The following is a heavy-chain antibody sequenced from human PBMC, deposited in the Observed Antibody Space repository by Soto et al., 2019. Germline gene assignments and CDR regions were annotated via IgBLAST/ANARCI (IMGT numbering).Heavy chain of an antibody. CDR3: TTVQYYYDSSGYYYSDY. Sequence: GGSLRLSCAASGFTFSNAWMSWVRQAPGKGLEWVGRIKSKTDGGTTDYAAPVKGRFTISRDDSKNTLYLQMNSQKTEDTAVYYCTTVQYYYDSSGYYYSDYWGQGTLVTVSS. D-gene: IGHD3-22*01. J-gene: IGHJ4*02. V-gene: IGHV3-15*01. CDR1: GFTFSNAW. CDR2: IKSKTDGGTT.